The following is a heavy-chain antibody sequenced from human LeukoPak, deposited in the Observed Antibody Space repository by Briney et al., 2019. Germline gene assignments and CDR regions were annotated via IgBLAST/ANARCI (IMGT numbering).Heavy chain of an antibody. CDR3: ATAMTGYYDFWY. D-gene: IGHD3-3*01. CDR1: GGSFSGYY. CDR2: INHSGST. Sequence: SETLSLTCAVYGGSFSGYYWSWIRQPPGKGLEWIGEINHSGSTNYNPSLKSRVTISVDTSKNQFSLKLSSVTAADTAVYYCATAMTGYYDFWYWGQGTLVTVSS. J-gene: IGHJ4*02. V-gene: IGHV4-34*01.